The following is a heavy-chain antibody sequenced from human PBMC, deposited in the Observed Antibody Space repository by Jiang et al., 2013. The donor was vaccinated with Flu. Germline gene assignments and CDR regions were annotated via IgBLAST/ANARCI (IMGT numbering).Heavy chain of an antibody. CDR3: ARQTPFWSGYRSQLANYGMDV. Sequence: SGAEVKKPGSSVKVSCKASGALSSYAISWVRQAPGQGLEWMGGIIPILGIANYAQKFQGRVTITADKSTSTAYMELSSLRSEDTAVYYCARQTPFWSGYRSQLANYGMDVWGQGTTVTVSS. CDR1: GALSSYA. D-gene: IGHD3-3*01. J-gene: IGHJ6*02. V-gene: IGHV1-69*04. CDR2: IIPILGIA.